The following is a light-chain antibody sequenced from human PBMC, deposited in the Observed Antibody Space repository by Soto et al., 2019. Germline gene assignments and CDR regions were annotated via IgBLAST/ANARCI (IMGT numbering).Light chain of an antibody. J-gene: IGLJ3*02. CDR1: TGAVTSGHY. CDR2: KTS. Sequence: QTVVTQEPSLTVSPGGTVTLTCGSSTGAVTSGHYPYWFQQKPGQAPRTLIYKTSNRHPWTPARFSGSLLGGKAALTLSGAQPEDEAEYYCLLSYGGARXVVFGGGTXLTXL. V-gene: IGLV7-46*01. CDR3: LLSYGGARXVV.